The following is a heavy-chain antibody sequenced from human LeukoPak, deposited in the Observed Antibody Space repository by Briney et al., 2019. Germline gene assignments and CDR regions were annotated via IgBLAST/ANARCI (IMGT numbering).Heavy chain of an antibody. V-gene: IGHV3-23*01. CDR1: GFTVSSTY. J-gene: IGHJ4*02. D-gene: IGHD2-2*01. Sequence: SGGSLRLSCAASGFTVSSTYMNWVRQAPGKGLEWVSAISGSGGSTYYADSVKGRFTISRDNSKNTLYLQMNSLRAEDTAVYYCAKGAIVVVPAARTTFDYWGQGTLVTVSS. CDR3: AKGAIVVVPAARTTFDY. CDR2: ISGSGGST.